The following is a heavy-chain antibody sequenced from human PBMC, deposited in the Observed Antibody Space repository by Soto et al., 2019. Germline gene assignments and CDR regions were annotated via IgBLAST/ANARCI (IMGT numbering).Heavy chain of an antibody. J-gene: IGHJ5*02. CDR2: ISYDGSNK. CDR3: AKDLGRFGELVSWFDP. V-gene: IGHV3-30*18. D-gene: IGHD3-10*01. CDR1: GFTFSSYG. Sequence: QPGGSLRLSCAASGFTFSSYGMHWVRQAPGKGLEWVAVISYDGSNKYYADSVKGRFTISRDNSKNTLYLQMNSLRAEDTAVYYCAKDLGRFGELVSWFDPWGQGTLVTVSS.